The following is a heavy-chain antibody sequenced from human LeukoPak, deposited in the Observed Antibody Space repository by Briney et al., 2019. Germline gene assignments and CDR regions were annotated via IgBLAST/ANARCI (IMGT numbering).Heavy chain of an antibody. CDR1: GASISSYY. V-gene: IGHV4-59*01. Sequence: SETLSLTCTVSGASISSYYWSWIRQPPGKGLEWIGYIFYSGSSNYNPSLKSRVTISVDTSENQVSLKLSSVTAADTAVYYCGRGDYTDEYYFDYWGQGTLVTVSS. CDR2: IFYSGSS. CDR3: GRGDYTDEYYFDY. J-gene: IGHJ4*02. D-gene: IGHD4-11*01.